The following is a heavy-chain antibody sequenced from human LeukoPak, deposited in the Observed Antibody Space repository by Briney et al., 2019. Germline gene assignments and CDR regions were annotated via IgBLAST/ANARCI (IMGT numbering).Heavy chain of an antibody. CDR1: GGTFSSYA. V-gene: IGHV1-69*01. CDR3: ARDFYDILTVYEFNDENKYYYYGMDV. J-gene: IGHJ6*02. Sequence: SVKVSCKASGGTFSSYAISWVRQAPGQGLEWMGGIIPIFGTANYAQKFQGRVTITADESTSTAYMELSSLRSEDTAVYYCARDFYDILTVYEFNDENKYYYYGMDVWGQGTAVTVSS. D-gene: IGHD3-9*01. CDR2: IIPIFGTA.